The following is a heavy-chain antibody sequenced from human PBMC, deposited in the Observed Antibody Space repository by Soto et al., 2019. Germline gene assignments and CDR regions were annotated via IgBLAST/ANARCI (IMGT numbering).Heavy chain of an antibody. Sequence: ASVKVSCKASGYTFTSYGISWVRQAPGQGLEWMGWISAYNGNTNYAQKLQGRVTMTTDTSTSTAYMELRSLRSDDTAVYYCARVFGSGDHRHGYYYYYMDVWGKGTTVTVSS. D-gene: IGHD3-3*01. V-gene: IGHV1-18*01. CDR3: ARVFGSGDHRHGYYYYYMDV. J-gene: IGHJ6*03. CDR2: ISAYNGNT. CDR1: GYTFTSYG.